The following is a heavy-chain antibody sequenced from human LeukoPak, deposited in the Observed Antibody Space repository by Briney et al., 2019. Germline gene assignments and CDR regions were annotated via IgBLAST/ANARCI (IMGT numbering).Heavy chain of an antibody. D-gene: IGHD4-17*01. CDR2: INPNSGDT. CDR3: ARESDGDSVDY. Sequence: ASVKVSCKASGYTFTSYDINWVRQAPGQGLEWMGWINPNSGDTNYAQNFQGRVTMTRDTSISTAYMELSRLRSDDTAVYYCARESDGDSVDYWGQGTLVTVSS. CDR1: GYTFTSYD. J-gene: IGHJ4*02. V-gene: IGHV1-2*02.